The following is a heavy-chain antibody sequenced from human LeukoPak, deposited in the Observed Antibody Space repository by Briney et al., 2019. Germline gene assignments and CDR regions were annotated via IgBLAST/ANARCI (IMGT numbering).Heavy chain of an antibody. D-gene: IGHD3-16*01. V-gene: IGHV3-23*01. CDR3: AKHEGAMPFDF. Sequence: PGGSLRLSCAASGLTFSSYSMSWLRQAPGKWVEWVSAISARGGVTYYAGSVQGRFTLSRDNSKNTLYLQMNSLRAEDTAVYYCAKHEGAMPFDFWGRGTLVTVSS. J-gene: IGHJ4*02. CDR2: ISARGGVT. CDR1: GLTFSSYS.